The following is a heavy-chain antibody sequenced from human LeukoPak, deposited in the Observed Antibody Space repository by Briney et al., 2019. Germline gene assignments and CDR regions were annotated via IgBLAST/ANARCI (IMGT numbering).Heavy chain of an antibody. D-gene: IGHD2-2*01. Sequence: PSQTLSLPCAVYGGSFSGYYWSWIRQPPGKGLEWIGEINHSGSTNYNPSLKSRVTISVDTSKNQFSLKLSSVTAADTAVYYCARGLGRKEVVVVPAALHMDVWGQGTTVTVSS. CDR2: INHSGST. V-gene: IGHV4-34*01. J-gene: IGHJ6*02. CDR1: GGSFSGYY. CDR3: ARGLGRKEVVVVPAALHMDV.